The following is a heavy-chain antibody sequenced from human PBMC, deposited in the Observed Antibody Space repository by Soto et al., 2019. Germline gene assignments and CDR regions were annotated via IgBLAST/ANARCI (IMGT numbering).Heavy chain of an antibody. Sequence: ASVKVSCKASGYTFTGYYMHWVRQAPGQGLEWMGWINPNSGGTNYAQKLQGRVTMTTDTSTSTAYMELRSLRSDDTAVYYCARGGYYDSSGYYYNYYYYYGMDVWGQGTTVTVSS. CDR2: INPNSGGT. J-gene: IGHJ6*02. D-gene: IGHD3-22*01. CDR3: ARGGYYDSSGYYYNYYYYYGMDV. CDR1: GYTFTGYY. V-gene: IGHV1-2*02.